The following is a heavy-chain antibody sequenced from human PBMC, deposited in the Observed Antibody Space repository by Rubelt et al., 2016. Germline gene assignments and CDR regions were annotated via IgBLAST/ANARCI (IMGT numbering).Heavy chain of an antibody. CDR3: ASSADCSGGSCPDY. CDR1: GGSFSGYY. Sequence: QVQLQQWGAGLLKPSETLSLTCAVYGGSFSGYYWSWIRQPPGKGLEWIGEINHSGSTNYNPSLKSRVTISVDTSKNQFSLKLSSVTAADTAVYYCASSADCSGGSCPDYWGQGTLVTVSS. D-gene: IGHD2-15*01. CDR2: INHSGST. V-gene: IGHV4-34*01. J-gene: IGHJ4*02.